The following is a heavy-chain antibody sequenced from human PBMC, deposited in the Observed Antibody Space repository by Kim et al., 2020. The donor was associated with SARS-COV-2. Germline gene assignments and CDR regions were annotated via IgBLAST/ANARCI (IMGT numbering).Heavy chain of an antibody. J-gene: IGHJ4*02. D-gene: IGHD6-25*01. CDR2: ISGGGDTT. V-gene: IGHV3-23*01. CDR1: GFTFSSHV. CDR3: AKQGRSGSPGY. Sequence: GGSLRLSCAASGFTFSSHVMTWVRQAPGKGLEWVSGISGGGDTTYYAGSVKGRFTISRDDSKTTLFLQMNSLRAEDTAVYYCAKQGRSGSPGYWGQGTLVTVSS.